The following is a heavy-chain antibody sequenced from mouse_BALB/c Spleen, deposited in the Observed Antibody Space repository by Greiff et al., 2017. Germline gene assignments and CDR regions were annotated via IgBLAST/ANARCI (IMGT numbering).Heavy chain of an antibody. D-gene: IGHD2-4*01. CDR2: IHYSGST. J-gene: IGHJ3*01. CDR1: GYSITSGYS. V-gene: IGHV3-1*02. Sequence: DVKLQESGPDLVKPSQSLSLTCTVTGYSITSGYSWHWIRQFPGNKLEWMGYIHYSGSTNYNPSLKSRISITRDTSKNQFFLQLNSVTTEDTATYYCASHDYDTVFAYWGQGTLVTVSA. CDR3: ASHDYDTVFAY.